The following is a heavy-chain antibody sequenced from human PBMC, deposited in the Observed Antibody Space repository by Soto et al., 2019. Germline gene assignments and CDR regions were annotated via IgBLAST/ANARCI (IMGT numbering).Heavy chain of an antibody. V-gene: IGHV3-21*01. Sequence: EVQLVESGGGLVKPGGSLRLSCAASGFIFSSYSMNWVRQAPGMGLEWVSCIGSSGSHAYYADSVKGRFTISRDNAKESLYLQMNSLRAEDTAVYYCARDRDGYNPVDYWGQGTLVTVSS. CDR2: IGSSGSHA. J-gene: IGHJ4*02. CDR3: ARDRDGYNPVDY. CDR1: GFIFSSYS. D-gene: IGHD1-1*01.